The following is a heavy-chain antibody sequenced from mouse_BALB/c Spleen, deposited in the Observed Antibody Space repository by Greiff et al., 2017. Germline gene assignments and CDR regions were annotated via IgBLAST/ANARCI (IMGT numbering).Heavy chain of an antibody. J-gene: IGHJ3*01. Sequence: EVQLQQSGAELVKPGASVKLSCTASGFNIKDTYMHWVKQRPEQGLEWIGRIDPANGNTKYDPKFQGKATITADTSSNTAYLQLSSLTSEDTAVYYCARGDYGNFPFAYWGQGTLVTVSA. CDR2: IDPANGNT. V-gene: IGHV14-3*02. CDR1: GFNIKDTY. CDR3: ARGDYGNFPFAY. D-gene: IGHD2-1*01.